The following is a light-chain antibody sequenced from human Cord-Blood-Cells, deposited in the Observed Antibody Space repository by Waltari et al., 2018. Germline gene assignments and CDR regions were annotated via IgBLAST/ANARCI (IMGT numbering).Light chain of an antibody. CDR3: AAWDDSLSGWV. Sequence: QSVLTQPPSASGTPGQRVTISCSGRSSHIGSNYVYCYHQPPDTAPNLLPHRNKPRPSGVPDRCSGSKSGTSASLAISGLRSEDEADYYCAAWDDSLSGWVFGGGTKLTVL. CDR2: RNK. J-gene: IGLJ3*02. V-gene: IGLV1-47*01. CDR1: SSHIGSNY.